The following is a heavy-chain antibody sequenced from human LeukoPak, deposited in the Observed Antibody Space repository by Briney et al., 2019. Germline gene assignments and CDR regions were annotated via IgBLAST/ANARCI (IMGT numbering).Heavy chain of an antibody. CDR1: GGSISSYY. CDR2: IYYSGST. Sequence: PSETLSLTCTVSGGSISSYYWSWIRQPPGKGLEWIGYIYYSGSTNYNPSLKSRVTISLETSKNQFSLKLSPVTAADTAVYYCAGHHPRNTVDFWGQGTLVTVSS. J-gene: IGHJ4*02. V-gene: IGHV4-59*08. D-gene: IGHD2/OR15-2a*01. CDR3: AGHHPRNTVDF.